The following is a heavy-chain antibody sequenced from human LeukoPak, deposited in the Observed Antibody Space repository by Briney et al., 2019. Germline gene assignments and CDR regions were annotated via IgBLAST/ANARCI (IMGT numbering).Heavy chain of an antibody. CDR2: ISGSGGST. CDR3: AKRVIGYYYMNV. D-gene: IGHD3-16*02. J-gene: IGHJ6*03. CDR1: GFTFSSYG. V-gene: IGHV3-23*01. Sequence: GGTLRLSCAASGFTFSSYGMSWVRQAPGKGLEWVSTISGSGGSTYYADSVKGRFTISRDHSKNTLNLQMNSLRAEDTAVYYCAKRVIGYYYMNVWGKGTTVTISS.